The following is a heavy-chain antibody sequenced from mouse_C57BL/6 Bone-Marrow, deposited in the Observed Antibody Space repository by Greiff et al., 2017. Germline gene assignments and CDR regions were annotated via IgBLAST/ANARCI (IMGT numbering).Heavy chain of an antibody. V-gene: IGHV1-64*01. J-gene: IGHJ2*01. CDR2: IHPNSGST. CDR3: AGYYYGSRGY. CDR1: GYTFTSYW. Sequence: QVQLKQPGAELVKPGASVKLSCKASGYTFTSYWMHWVKQRPGQGLEWIGMIHPNSGSTNYNEKFKSKATLTVDKSSSTAYMQLSSLTSEDSAVYYCAGYYYGSRGYWGQGTTLTVSS. D-gene: IGHD1-1*01.